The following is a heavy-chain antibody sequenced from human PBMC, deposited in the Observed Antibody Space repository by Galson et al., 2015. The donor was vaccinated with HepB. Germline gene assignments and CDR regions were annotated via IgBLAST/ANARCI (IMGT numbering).Heavy chain of an antibody. Sequence: SLRLSCAASGFSVSVYDMSWVRQAPGKGLEWVSVIYSAGNTDYGDSVKGRFTISRDNSKNTLYLQMNTLRAEDTAVYYCAGTKNNWVYFDYWGQGTLVTVSS. J-gene: IGHJ4*02. V-gene: IGHV3-53*01. D-gene: IGHD1-1*01. CDR1: GFSVSVYD. CDR2: IYSAGNT. CDR3: AGTKNNWVYFDY.